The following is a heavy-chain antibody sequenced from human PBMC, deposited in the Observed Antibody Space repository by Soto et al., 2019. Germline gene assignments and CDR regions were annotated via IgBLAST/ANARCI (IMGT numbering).Heavy chain of an antibody. Sequence: SETLSLTCTVSGGSISSYYWSWIRQPPGKGLEWIGYIYYSGSTNYNPSLKSRVTISVDTSKNQFSPKLSSVTAADTGVYYCARHVRYCSGGSCRYYYYYMDVWGKGTTVTVSS. V-gene: IGHV4-59*08. D-gene: IGHD2-15*01. CDR2: IYYSGST. CDR1: GGSISSYY. CDR3: ARHVRYCSGGSCRYYYYYMDV. J-gene: IGHJ6*03.